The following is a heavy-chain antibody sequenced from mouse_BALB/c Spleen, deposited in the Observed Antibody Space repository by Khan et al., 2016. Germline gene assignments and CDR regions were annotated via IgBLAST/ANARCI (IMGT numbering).Heavy chain of an antibody. CDR3: ARPGYYGFFAY. CDR1: GFDFSRYW. J-gene: IGHJ3*01. CDR2: INPDSSTI. Sequence: EVKLLESGGGLVQPGGSLKLSCAASGFDFSRYWMSWVRQAPGKGLEWIGEINPDSSTINYTPSLKDKFIISRDNAKNTLYLQMRKGRSEDTALYYCARPGYYGFFAYWGQGTLVTVSA. D-gene: IGHD1-2*01. V-gene: IGHV4-1*02.